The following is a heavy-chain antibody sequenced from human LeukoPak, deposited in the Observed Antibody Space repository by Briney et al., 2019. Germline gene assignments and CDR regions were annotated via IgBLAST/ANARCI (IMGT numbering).Heavy chain of an antibody. CDR2: INTDGSLI. V-gene: IGHV3-74*01. Sequence: GGSLRLSCAVSGFTFSTYWMHWVRQAPGKGLVWVSRINTDGSLINYADSVKGRSTMSRDNSKNTLYLQMSSLRAEDTAVYYCARIIVGATGIDYWGQGTLVTVSS. CDR3: ARIIVGATGIDY. J-gene: IGHJ4*02. D-gene: IGHD1-26*01. CDR1: GFTFSTYW.